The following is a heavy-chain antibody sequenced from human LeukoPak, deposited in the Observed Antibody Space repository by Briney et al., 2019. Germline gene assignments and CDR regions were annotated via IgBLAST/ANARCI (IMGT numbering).Heavy chain of an antibody. CDR3: ASLQGYCSGGSCYFDY. CDR1: GFTFSNYW. J-gene: IGHJ4*02. CDR2: ISGSGGNR. Sequence: PGGSLRLSCAASGFTFSNYWMSWVRQAPGKGLEWVSSISGSGGNRYYADSVKGRFTISRDNAKNTLYLQMNSLRAEDTAVYYCASLQGYCSGGSCYFDYWGQGTLVTVSS. V-gene: IGHV3-23*01. D-gene: IGHD2-15*01.